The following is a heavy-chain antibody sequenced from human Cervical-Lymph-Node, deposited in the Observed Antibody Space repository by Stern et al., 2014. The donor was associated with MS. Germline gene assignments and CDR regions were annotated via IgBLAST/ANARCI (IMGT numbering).Heavy chain of an antibody. Sequence: EVQLEESGGGVIQPGGSLRISCTASGVTVSRDYMTWVRQAPGKGLEWVALITNVGSTFYTDSVKGQFTISRDDSKNTVYLHMTSLRAEDTAMYYCARDTSSPERSDWWGQGTLVTVSS. CDR2: ITNVGST. J-gene: IGHJ4*02. D-gene: IGHD1-1*01. V-gene: IGHV3-53*01. CDR1: GVTVSRDY. CDR3: ARDTSSPERSDW.